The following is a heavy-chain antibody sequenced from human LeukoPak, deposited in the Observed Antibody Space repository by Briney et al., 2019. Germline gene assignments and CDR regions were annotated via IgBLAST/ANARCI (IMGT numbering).Heavy chain of an antibody. CDR1: GFTFSSYA. J-gene: IGHJ4*02. Sequence: GGSLRLSCAASGFTFSSYAMSWVRQAPGKGLEWVSAISGSAGSTYYADSVKGRFTISRDNSKNTLYLQMNSLRAEDTAVYYCARDLGSIFGVVMKRWGQGTLVTVSS. CDR2: ISGSAGST. V-gene: IGHV3-23*01. D-gene: IGHD3-3*02. CDR3: ARDLGSIFGVVMKR.